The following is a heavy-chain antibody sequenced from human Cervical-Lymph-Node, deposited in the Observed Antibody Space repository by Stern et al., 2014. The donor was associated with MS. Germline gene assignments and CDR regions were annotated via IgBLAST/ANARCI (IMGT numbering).Heavy chain of an antibody. CDR3: ARGHYYASGDESAIPNMDV. J-gene: IGHJ6*02. CDR2: ISSSGSKQ. Sequence: QVHRVEPGGRAVQTGRALRPSGADSGFACRTYAMHSVRQPPGKGPHWEAVISSSGSKQSSPYSVKGRFTISRDNSKSPLYLQLNSLRAEDTVMYYCARGHYYASGDESAIPNMDVWGQGTTVTVSS. V-gene: IGHV3-30*01. CDR1: GFACRTYA. D-gene: IGHD3-10*01.